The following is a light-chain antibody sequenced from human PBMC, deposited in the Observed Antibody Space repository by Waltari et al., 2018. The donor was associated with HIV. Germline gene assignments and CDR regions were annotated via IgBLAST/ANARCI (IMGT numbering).Light chain of an antibody. V-gene: IGKV4-1*01. J-gene: IGKJ1*01. CDR1: QSVLYSSNNNNY. CDR3: LQYYTIPRT. CDR2: WAS. Sequence: DIVMTQSPDSLAMSLGERATINCKSSQSVLYSSNNNNYLAWFQQKPGQPPKLLIYWASTRESGVPDRFSGSGSGTDFTLTISSLQAEDVAVYYCLQYYTIPRTFGQGTTVEIK.